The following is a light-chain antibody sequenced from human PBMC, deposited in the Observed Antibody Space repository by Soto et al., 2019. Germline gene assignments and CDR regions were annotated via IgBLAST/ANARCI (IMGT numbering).Light chain of an antibody. Sequence: SYVLTQPPSASVAPGETASLTCGGSNIGSKSVHWYQRKPGQAPLLVIYYDTDRPSGIPERFSGSNAGNTATLTISRAEAGDEADYFCQVWDSSSDHPVFGGGTKVTVL. V-gene: IGLV3-21*04. CDR1: NIGSKS. CDR2: YDT. J-gene: IGLJ2*01. CDR3: QVWDSSSDHPV.